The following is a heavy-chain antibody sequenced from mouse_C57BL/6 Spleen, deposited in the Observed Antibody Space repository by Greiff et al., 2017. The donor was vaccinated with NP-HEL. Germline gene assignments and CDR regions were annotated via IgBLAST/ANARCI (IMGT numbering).Heavy chain of an antibody. CDR1: GYAFSSYW. J-gene: IGHJ1*03. CDR3: ARRGDGRTYWYFDV. V-gene: IGHV1-80*01. Sequence: QVQLQQSGAELVKPGASVKISCKASGYAFSSYWMNWVKQRPGKGLEWIGQIYPGDGDTNYNGKFKGKATLTADKSSSTAYMQLSSLTSEDSAVYFCARRGDGRTYWYFDVWGTGTTVTVSS. CDR2: IYPGDGDT. D-gene: IGHD1-2*01.